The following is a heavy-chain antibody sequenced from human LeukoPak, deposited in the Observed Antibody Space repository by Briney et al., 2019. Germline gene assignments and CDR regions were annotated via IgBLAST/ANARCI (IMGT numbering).Heavy chain of an antibody. CDR3: ARIVGAAVDY. D-gene: IGHD1-26*01. CDR1: GGSISSHY. J-gene: IGHJ4*02. V-gene: IGHV4-59*11. Sequence: SETLSLTCTVSGGSISSHYWSWIRQPPGKGLEWIGYIYYSGSTNYNPSPKSRVTISVDTSKNQFSLKLSSVTAADTAVYYCARIVGAAVDYWGQGTLVTVSS. CDR2: IYYSGST.